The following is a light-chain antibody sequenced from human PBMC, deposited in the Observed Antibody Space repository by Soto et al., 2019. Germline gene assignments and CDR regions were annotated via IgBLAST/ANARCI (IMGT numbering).Light chain of an antibody. V-gene: IGKV1-5*03. CDR3: LQDINYPWT. J-gene: IGKJ1*01. CDR2: KAS. CDR1: QSISSW. Sequence: DIQMTQSPSILSASVGDRVTITCRASQSISSWLAWYQQKPGKAPNLLIHKASHLESGVPSRFSGSGSGTEFTLTISSLQPGDSATYYCLQDINYPWTFGQGTKVDVK.